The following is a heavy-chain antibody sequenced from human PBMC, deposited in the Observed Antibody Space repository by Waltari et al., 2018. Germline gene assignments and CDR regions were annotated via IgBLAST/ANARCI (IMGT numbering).Heavy chain of an antibody. J-gene: IGHJ5*02. CDR1: GFTVSSYY. CDR2: LYGGHNT. D-gene: IGHD3-16*01. Sequence: EVQLVESGGGLIQPGGSLRLSCAASGFTVSSYYMTWVRQAPGRGREGVSVLYGGHNTNYADSVKGRFTISRDHSENMVFLQMNNLRAEDTAVYYCARFGPGGYGLPWGQGTLVTVSS. CDR3: ARFGPGGYGLP. V-gene: IGHV3-53*01.